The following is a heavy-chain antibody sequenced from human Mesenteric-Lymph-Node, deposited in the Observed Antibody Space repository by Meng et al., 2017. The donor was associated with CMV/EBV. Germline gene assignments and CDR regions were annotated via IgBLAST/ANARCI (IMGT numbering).Heavy chain of an antibody. V-gene: IGHV3-7*01. CDR2: IKQDGSVN. CDR3: ARVNPRNYAGNDY. D-gene: IGHD4-23*01. Sequence: GESLKISCAASRFTFSDYWMTWVRQAPGKGLEWVANIKQDGSVNNYVDSVKGRFTISRDNAKNTLYLQMNSLRVEDTAVYYCARVNPRNYAGNDYWGQGTLVTVSS. CDR1: RFTFSDYW. J-gene: IGHJ4*02.